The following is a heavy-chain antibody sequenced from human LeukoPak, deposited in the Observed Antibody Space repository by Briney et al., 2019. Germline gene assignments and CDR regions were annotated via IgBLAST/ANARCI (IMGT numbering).Heavy chain of an antibody. D-gene: IGHD6-13*01. Sequence: SETLSLTCTVSGNSISNNYWSWIRQPAGQGLEWIGRVYSDGVTRYNPSLKSRVTISVDMSNNRFSLTLNSATAADTAVYYCAKAVAAAGRFGFDPWGQGTLVTVSS. V-gene: IGHV4-4*07. CDR2: VYSDGVT. CDR3: AKAVAAAGRFGFDP. CDR1: GNSISNNY. J-gene: IGHJ5*02.